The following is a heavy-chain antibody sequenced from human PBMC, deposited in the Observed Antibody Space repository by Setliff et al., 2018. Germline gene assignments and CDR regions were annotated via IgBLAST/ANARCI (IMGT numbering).Heavy chain of an antibody. Sequence: PGGSLRLSCAASGYTSSSYAMTWVRQAPGKGLEWVSIISASGDTTYYADSLKGRFTISRDNSKNTLSLQMNSLRAEDTAVYYCVRDTTSGWMLTNWGQGTLVTVSS. CDR2: ISASGDTT. CDR1: GYTSSSYA. J-gene: IGHJ4*02. V-gene: IGHV3-23*01. CDR3: VRDTTSGWMLTN. D-gene: IGHD6-25*01.